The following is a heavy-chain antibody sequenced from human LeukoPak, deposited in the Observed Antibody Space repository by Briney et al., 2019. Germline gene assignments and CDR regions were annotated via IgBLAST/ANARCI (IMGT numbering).Heavy chain of an antibody. CDR3: AREPRKQPGYYYYGMDV. V-gene: IGHV7-4-1*02. J-gene: IGHJ6*02. CDR1: GYTFTSYA. D-gene: IGHD1-14*01. Sequence: ASVKVSCKASGYTFTSYAMNWVRLAPGQGLEWMGWINTNTGNPTYAQGFTGRFVFSLDTSVSTAYLQISSLKAEDTAVYYCAREPRKQPGYYYYGMDVWGQGTTVTVSS. CDR2: INTNTGNP.